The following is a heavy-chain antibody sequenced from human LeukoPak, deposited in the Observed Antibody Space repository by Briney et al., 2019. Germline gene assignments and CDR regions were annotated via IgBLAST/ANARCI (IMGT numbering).Heavy chain of an antibody. Sequence: GGSLRLSCAASGFTFSSYAMSWVRQAPGKGLEWVSAISGSGGSTYYADSVKGRFTISRDNSKNTLYLQMNSLRAEDTAVYYCAKGGGYYYGSGSYAFDIWGQGTMVTVSS. CDR2: ISGSGGST. CDR1: GFTFSSYA. D-gene: IGHD3-10*01. V-gene: IGHV3-23*01. J-gene: IGHJ3*02. CDR3: AKGGGYYYGSGSYAFDI.